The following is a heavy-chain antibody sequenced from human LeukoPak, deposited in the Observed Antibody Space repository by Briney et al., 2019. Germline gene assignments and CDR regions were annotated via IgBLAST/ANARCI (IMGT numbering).Heavy chain of an antibody. Sequence: SETLSLTCAVYGGSFSGYYWSWIRQPPGKGLGWIGEINHSGSTNYNPSLKSRFTISVDTSKNQFSLKLSSVTAADTAVYYCASGTVIYFQHWGQGTLVTVSS. CDR2: INHSGST. D-gene: IGHD4-17*01. CDR1: GGSFSGYY. V-gene: IGHV4-34*01. CDR3: ASGTVIYFQH. J-gene: IGHJ1*01.